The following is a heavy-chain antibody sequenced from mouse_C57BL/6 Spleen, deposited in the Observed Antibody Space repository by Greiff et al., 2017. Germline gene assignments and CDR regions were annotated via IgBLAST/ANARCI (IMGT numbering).Heavy chain of an antibody. CDR1: GYTFTDYY. Sequence: EVQLQQSGPELVKPGASVKISCKASGYTFTDYYMNWVKQSHGKSLEWIGDINPNNGGTSYNQKFKGKATLTVDTSSSTAYMELRSLTSEDSAVYYCARNYGGSYWYFDVWGTGTTVTVSS. J-gene: IGHJ1*03. CDR2: INPNNGGT. D-gene: IGHD1-1*01. V-gene: IGHV1-26*01. CDR3: ARNYGGSYWYFDV.